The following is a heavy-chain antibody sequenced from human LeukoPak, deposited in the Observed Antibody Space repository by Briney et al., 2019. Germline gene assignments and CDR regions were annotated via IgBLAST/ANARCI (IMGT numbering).Heavy chain of an antibody. CDR2: ISSSGIYK. J-gene: IGHJ1*01. CDR1: GFTFSSYS. Sequence: KPGGSLRLSCAASGFTFSSYSMNWVRQAPGKGLEWLSSISSSGIYKYYADSLKGRITTSRDNAENSLYLQINSLRAEDTAVYYCARGATTDIEYFQHWGQGTLVTVSS. CDR3: ARGATTDIEYFQH. V-gene: IGHV3-21*01. D-gene: IGHD1-26*01.